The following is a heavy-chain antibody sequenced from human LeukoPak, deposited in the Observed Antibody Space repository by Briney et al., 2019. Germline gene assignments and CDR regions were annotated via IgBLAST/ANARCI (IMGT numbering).Heavy chain of an antibody. J-gene: IGHJ6*03. V-gene: IGHV1-2*02. CDR2: INPNSGGT. CDR3: ARDHTVPDLTLLLRPYYYMDV. CDR1: GYTFTGYY. D-gene: IGHD3-22*01. Sequence: ASVKVSCKASGYTFTGYYMHWVRQAPGQGLEWMGWINPNSGGTNYAQEFQGRVTMTRDTSISTAYMELSRLRSDDTAVYYCARDHTVPDLTLLLRPYYYMDVWGKGTTVTVSS.